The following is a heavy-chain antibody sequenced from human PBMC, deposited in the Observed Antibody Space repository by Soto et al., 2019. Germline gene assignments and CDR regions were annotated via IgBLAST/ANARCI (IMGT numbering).Heavy chain of an antibody. CDR3: ARESEDLTSNFDY. Sequence: GGSLRLSCAASGFSFSSYEMNWVRQAPGKGLEWISYIGGSGGTKYSADSVKGRFIISRDNAQNSLYLQMNSLRVEDTGVYYCARESEDLTSNFDYWGQGTLVTVSS. CDR2: IGGSGGTK. V-gene: IGHV3-48*03. CDR1: GFSFSSYE. J-gene: IGHJ4*02.